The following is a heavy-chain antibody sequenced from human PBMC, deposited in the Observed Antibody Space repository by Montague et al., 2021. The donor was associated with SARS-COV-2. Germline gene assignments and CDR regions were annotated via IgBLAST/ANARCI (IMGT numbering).Heavy chain of an antibody. V-gene: IGHV4-39*01. J-gene: IGHJ4*02. D-gene: IGHD5-12*01. CDR1: GCSISSSTYY. CDR3: ARHGWGWLRLLRPFDY. Sequence: SETLSLTCTVSGCSISSSTYYWGWIRQPPGKGLEWIGSIYYSWITYYNPALKSPVTISVNTSKNQFSLKLSSVTAADTAVYYCARHGWGWLRLLRPFDYWGPGTLVTVSS. CDR2: IYYSWIT.